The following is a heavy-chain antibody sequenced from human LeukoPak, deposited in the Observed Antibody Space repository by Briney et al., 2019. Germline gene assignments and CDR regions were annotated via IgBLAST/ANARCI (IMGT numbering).Heavy chain of an antibody. J-gene: IGHJ4*02. V-gene: IGHV3-23*01. CDR2: ISGSGGST. CDR1: GFTFSSYG. D-gene: IGHD2-15*01. CDR3: AKERIVVVVGAADY. Sequence: GGSLRLSCAASGFTFSSYGMSWVRQAPGKGLEWVSAISGSGGSTYYADSVKGRFTISRDNSKNTLYLQMNSLRAEDTAVYYCAKERIVVVVGAADYWGQGTLVTVSS.